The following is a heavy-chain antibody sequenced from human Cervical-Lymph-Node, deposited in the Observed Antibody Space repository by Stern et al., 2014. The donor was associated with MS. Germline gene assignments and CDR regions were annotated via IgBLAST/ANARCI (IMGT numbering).Heavy chain of an antibody. J-gene: IGHJ4*02. CDR2: ISRSSSYP. Sequence: VQLVESGGGLVKSGGSLRLSCAASGFTCSDYYLKWIRKARGKGLERVSYISRSSSYPNYASSWKHGSTISRDNAKNSLYLQMNSLRAEDTAVYYCARVGDGYNFDYWGQGTLVTVSS. V-gene: IGHV3-11*06. CDR3: ARVGDGYNFDY. D-gene: IGHD5-24*01. CDR1: GFTCSDYY.